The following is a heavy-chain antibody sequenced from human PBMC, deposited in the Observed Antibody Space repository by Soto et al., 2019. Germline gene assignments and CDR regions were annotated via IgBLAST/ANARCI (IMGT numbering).Heavy chain of an antibody. CDR3: ARVPLRYSSSHNFDS. CDR1: GASVSSGSFY. J-gene: IGHJ4*02. V-gene: IGHV4-61*01. Sequence: PSETVSLTCSVSGASVSSGSFYWSWIRQPPGKGLEWIGFIYNNETFNYNPSLKSRVTLSVDTSKHQFSLKLSSVTAADAAVYYCARVPLRYSSSHNFDSWGQGALVTVSS. D-gene: IGHD6-19*01. CDR2: IYNNETF.